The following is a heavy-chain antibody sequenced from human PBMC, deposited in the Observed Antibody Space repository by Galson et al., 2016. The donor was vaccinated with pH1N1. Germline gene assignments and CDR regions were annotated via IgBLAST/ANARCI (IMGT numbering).Heavy chain of an antibody. D-gene: IGHD4-17*01. CDR2: INPSGGST. CDR3: ARDGYGDYVGGDH. J-gene: IGHJ4*02. V-gene: IGHV1-46*01. CDR1: GYTFTSHY. Sequence: SVKVSCKASGYTFTSHYMHWVRQAPGQGLEWMGLINPSGGSTSYAPKFQGRVTMTRDTSTSTVYMELTSLRSEDTALYFCARDGYGDYVGGDHWGQGTLVTVSS.